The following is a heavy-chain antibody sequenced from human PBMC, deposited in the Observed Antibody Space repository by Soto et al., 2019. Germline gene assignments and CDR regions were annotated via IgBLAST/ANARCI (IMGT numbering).Heavy chain of an antibody. CDR3: ARAARGYGDFDY. CDR2: IYYSGTA. J-gene: IGHJ4*02. Sequence: QVQLQESGPGLVKPSQTLSLTCTVSGGSISSGGYYWSWIRQHPGKGLEWIGYIYYSGTAYYNPSLPSRLTISVDTSKNQFSLKLTSVTAADTAVYYCARAARGYGDFDYWGQGTLVTASS. D-gene: IGHD4-17*01. CDR1: GGSISSGGYY. V-gene: IGHV4-31*03.